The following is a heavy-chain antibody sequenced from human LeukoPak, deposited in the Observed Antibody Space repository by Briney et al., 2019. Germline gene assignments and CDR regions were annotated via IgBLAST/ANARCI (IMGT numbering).Heavy chain of an antibody. CDR3: GRDALVGYFSYYYMDV. D-gene: IGHD2-15*01. Sequence: PSETLSLTCAVYGGSFSGYYWSWIRQPPGKGLEWIGYIYDSETTNYNPSLKSRVTMSVDMSNNQFSLKLSSVTAADTAVYYCGRDALVGYFSYYYMDVWGKGTTVTVSS. J-gene: IGHJ6*03. CDR2: IYDSETT. CDR1: GGSFSGYY. V-gene: IGHV4-34*11.